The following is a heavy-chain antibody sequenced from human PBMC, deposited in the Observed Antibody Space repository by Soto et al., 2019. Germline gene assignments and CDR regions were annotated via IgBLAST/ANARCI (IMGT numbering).Heavy chain of an antibody. D-gene: IGHD2-15*01. V-gene: IGHV1-46*01. J-gene: IGHJ4*02. Sequence: ASVKVSCKTSGYTFTSHYVHWVRQAPGQGLEWMGVIHPDGGPKVYAQKFQGRLIMTTDTSTSTFYMELSTLRSDDTAVYYCANDRARKDSYWWYGHWGQGTLVTVSS. CDR2: IHPDGGPK. CDR3: ANDRARKDSYWWYGH. CDR1: GYTFTSHY.